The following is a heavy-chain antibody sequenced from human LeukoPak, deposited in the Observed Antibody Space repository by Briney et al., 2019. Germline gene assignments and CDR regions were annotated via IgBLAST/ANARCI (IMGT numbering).Heavy chain of an antibody. J-gene: IGHJ4*02. CDR2: IKQDGSEK. Sequence: GGSLRLSCAASGLTFSSYWMSWVRQAPGKGLEWVANIKQDGSEKYYVDSVKGRFTISRDNAKNSLYLQMNSLRAEDTAVYYCARDLPQLRFLEWLLFDYWGQGTLVTVSS. V-gene: IGHV3-7*01. CDR3: ARDLPQLRFLEWLLFDY. D-gene: IGHD3-3*01. CDR1: GLTFSSYW.